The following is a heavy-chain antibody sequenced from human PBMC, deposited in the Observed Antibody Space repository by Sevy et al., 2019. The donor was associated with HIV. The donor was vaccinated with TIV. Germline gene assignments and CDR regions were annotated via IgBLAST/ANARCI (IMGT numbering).Heavy chain of an antibody. CDR2: ISGSDGTT. CDR3: ARDHVKDGDLGDYHRFAMDV. D-gene: IGHD4-17*01. V-gene: IGHV3-11*01. CDR1: GFTFSDYY. Sequence: GGSQRLSCAASGFTFSDYYMSWIRQAPGKGLEWLSYISGSDGTTYYADSVKGRFTVSRDNAKNSLYLQMNSLRAEDTAVYYCARDHVKDGDLGDYHRFAMDVSGQGTTVTVSS. J-gene: IGHJ6*02.